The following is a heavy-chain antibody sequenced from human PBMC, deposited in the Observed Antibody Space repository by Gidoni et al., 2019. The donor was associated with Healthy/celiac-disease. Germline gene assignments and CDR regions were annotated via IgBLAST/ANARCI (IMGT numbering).Heavy chain of an antibody. D-gene: IGHD6-13*01. CDR2: ISYDGSNK. CDR1: GFTFSSYA. Sequence: QVQLVESGGGVVQHGRSLRVSCAASGFTFSSYAMHWVRQAPGKGLEWVAVISYDGSNKYYAGSVKGRCTISRDNSKNTLYLQMNSLRAEDTAVYYCAREREGLAVAGIDYWGQGTLVTVSS. V-gene: IGHV3-30*04. CDR3: AREREGLAVAGIDY. J-gene: IGHJ4*02.